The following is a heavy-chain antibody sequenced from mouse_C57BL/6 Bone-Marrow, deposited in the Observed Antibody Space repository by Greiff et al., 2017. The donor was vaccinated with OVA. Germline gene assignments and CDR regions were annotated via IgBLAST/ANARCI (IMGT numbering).Heavy chain of an antibody. CDR3: ARWSYYAMDY. CDR1: GYTFTSYW. Sequence: VQLQQPGAELVKPGASVKLSCKASGYTFTSYWMNWVKQRPGQGLEWIGMIHPNSGSTNYNEKFKSKATLTVDKSSSTSYMQLSSLTSEDSSVYYSARWSYYAMDYWGQGTSVTVSS. J-gene: IGHJ4*01. V-gene: IGHV1-64*01. CDR2: IHPNSGST.